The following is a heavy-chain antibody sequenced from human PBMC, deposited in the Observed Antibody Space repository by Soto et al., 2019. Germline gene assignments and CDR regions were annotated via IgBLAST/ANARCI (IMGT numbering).Heavy chain of an antibody. Sequence: GGFLRLSCAASGFTFSDYYMSWIRQAPGKGLEWVSYISSSGSTIYYADSVKGRFTISRDDAKNSLYLQMNSLRAEDTAVYYCARGKHDDYYGSGSYYGPIFDYWGQGTLVTISS. J-gene: IGHJ4*02. V-gene: IGHV3-11*01. CDR3: ARGKHDDYYGSGSYYGPIFDY. CDR2: ISSSGSTI. D-gene: IGHD3-10*01. CDR1: GFTFSDYY.